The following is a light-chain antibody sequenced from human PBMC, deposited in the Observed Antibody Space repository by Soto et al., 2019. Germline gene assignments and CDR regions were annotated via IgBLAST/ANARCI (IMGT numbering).Light chain of an antibody. CDR2: EVS. CDR3: CSYAGSSTVV. CDR1: SSDVGSYNL. V-gene: IGLV2-23*02. J-gene: IGLJ2*01. Sequence: QSALTQPASVSGSPGQSITISCTGTSSDVGSYNLVSWYQQHPGKVPKLMIHEVSKRPSGVSNRFSGSKSGNMASLTISGLQAEDEADYYCCSYAGSSTVVFGGGTKLTVL.